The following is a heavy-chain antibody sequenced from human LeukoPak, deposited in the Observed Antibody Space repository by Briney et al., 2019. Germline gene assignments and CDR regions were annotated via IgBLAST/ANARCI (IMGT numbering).Heavy chain of an antibody. J-gene: IGHJ4*02. D-gene: IGHD3-10*01. Sequence: SETLSLTCIVAGYSISSGYYWGWLRQSPGKGLEWIASIYHTGETHYHPSLKSRVSISVGTPNNQFSLRSTSATAADTAMYYCARGRFAELLFDIWGQGTLVTVSS. CDR1: GYSISSGYY. V-gene: IGHV4-38-2*02. CDR2: IYHTGET. CDR3: ARGRFAELLFDI.